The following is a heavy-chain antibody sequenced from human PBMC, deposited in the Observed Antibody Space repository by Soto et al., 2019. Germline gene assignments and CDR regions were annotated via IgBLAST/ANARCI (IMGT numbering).Heavy chain of an antibody. CDR2: STTYNGNT. V-gene: IGHV1-18*01. CDR1: RYIFTNYG. CDR3: ARALTGYGMDV. Sequence: QVQLVQSGVEVREPGASAKVSCKAVRYIFTNYGVSWVRQAPGQGLEWMGWSTTYNGNTEYAQKLQGRVTMTTDASTITAYRELGSLRSDDSAIYYCARALTGYGMDVWGQGTTVTVSS. J-gene: IGHJ6*02.